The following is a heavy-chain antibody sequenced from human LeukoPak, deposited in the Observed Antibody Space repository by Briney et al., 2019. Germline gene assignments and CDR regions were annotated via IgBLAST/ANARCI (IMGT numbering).Heavy chain of an antibody. V-gene: IGHV1-18*01. CDR1: GGTFSSYA. CDR3: ARDHRSGSYFY. CDR2: ISAYNGNT. Sequence: WASVKVSCKASGGTFSSYAISWVRQAPGQGLEWMGWISAYNGNTNYAQKLQGRVTMTTDTSTSTAYMELRSLRSDDTAVYYCARDHRSGSYFYWGQGTLVTVSS. J-gene: IGHJ4*02. D-gene: IGHD1-26*01.